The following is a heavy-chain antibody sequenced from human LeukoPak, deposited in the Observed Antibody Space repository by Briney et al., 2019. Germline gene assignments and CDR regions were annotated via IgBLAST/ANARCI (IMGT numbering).Heavy chain of an antibody. V-gene: IGHV4-39*01. CDR3: ARHASRGALSTVDY. CDR1: GGSISSSSYY. CDR2: IYYSGST. J-gene: IGHJ4*02. Sequence: PSETLSLTCTVSGGSISSSSYYWGWIRQPPGKGLEWIGSIYYSGSTYYNPSLKSRVTISVDTSKNQFSLKLSSVTAADTAVYYCARHASRGALSTVDYWGQGTLVTVSS. D-gene: IGHD3-16*02.